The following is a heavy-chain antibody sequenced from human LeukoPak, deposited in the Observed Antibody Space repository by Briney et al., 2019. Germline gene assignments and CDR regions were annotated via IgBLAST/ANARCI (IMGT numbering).Heavy chain of an antibody. CDR1: GGSFSGYY. D-gene: IGHD3-16*02. Sequence: SETLSLTCAVYGGSFSGYYWSWIRQPPGKGLEWIGEINHSGSTNYNPSLKSRVTISVGTSKNQFSLKLSSVTAADTAVYYCARLTTYDYVWGSYRSFVDVWGKGTTVTISS. J-gene: IGHJ6*04. V-gene: IGHV4-34*01. CDR2: INHSGST. CDR3: ARLTTYDYVWGSYRSFVDV.